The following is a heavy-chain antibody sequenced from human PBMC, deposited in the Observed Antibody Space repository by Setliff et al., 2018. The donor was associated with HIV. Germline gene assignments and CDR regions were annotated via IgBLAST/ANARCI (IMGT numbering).Heavy chain of an antibody. CDR1: GVSISNYY. V-gene: IGHV4-59*01. D-gene: IGHD6-19*01. Sequence: LSLTCTVSGVSISNYYWSWIRQPPGKGLEWIGYIYHSGTTNYNPSLKSRVTISADMSKNQFSLKLSSVTAADTAVYYCARGVRDNSGWSSYYFDYWGQGTLVTVSS. CDR2: IYHSGTT. CDR3: ARGVRDNSGWSSYYFDY. J-gene: IGHJ4*02.